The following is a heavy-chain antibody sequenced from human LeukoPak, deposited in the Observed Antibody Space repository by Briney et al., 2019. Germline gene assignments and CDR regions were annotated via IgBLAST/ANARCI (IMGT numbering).Heavy chain of an antibody. CDR2: ISGSGGST. Sequence: PGGSLRLSCAASGFTFSSYAMSWVRQAPGKGLEWVSAISGSGGSTYYADSVKGRFTISRDNSKNTLYPQMNSLKAEDTAVYYCAKNRGMGSSGFPPWDQYYFDYWGQGTLVTVSS. CDR1: GFTFSSYA. CDR3: AKNRGMGSSGFPPWDQYYFDY. V-gene: IGHV3-23*01. D-gene: IGHD6-19*01. J-gene: IGHJ4*02.